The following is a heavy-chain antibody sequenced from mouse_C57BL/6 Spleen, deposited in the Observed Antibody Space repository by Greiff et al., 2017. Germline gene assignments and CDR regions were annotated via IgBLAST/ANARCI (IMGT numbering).Heavy chain of an antibody. CDR3: ARQRNYYGGPFFDG. D-gene: IGHD1-1*02. V-gene: IGHV5-6*02. J-gene: IGHJ2*01. CDR1: GFTFSSSG. Sequence: EVKLVESGGDLVKPGGSLKLSCAASGFTFSSSGMSWVRQTPDQRLEWVATISSGGSYTYYPDRVKGRFTLSRDNAKNTLYLQMSSLRSEDTAMYYCARQRNYYGGPFFDGWGKGTTLTVSS. CDR2: ISSGGSYT.